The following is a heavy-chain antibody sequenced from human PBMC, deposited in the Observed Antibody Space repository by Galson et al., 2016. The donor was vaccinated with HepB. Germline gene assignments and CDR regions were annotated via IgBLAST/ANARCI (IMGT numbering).Heavy chain of an antibody. V-gene: IGHV3-11*01. CDR3: ARDHRRWNYDPDAFDT. D-gene: IGHD1-7*01. Sequence: SLRLSCAASGFIFSEFYMAWIRQAPGKGLEWVSQISSTGTTTHSADSVKGRFTISRDNTKNSLYLQMNSLRAEDTAVYYCARDHRRWNYDPDAFDTWGQGTMVTVSS. CDR2: ISSTGTTT. CDR1: GFIFSEFY. J-gene: IGHJ3*02.